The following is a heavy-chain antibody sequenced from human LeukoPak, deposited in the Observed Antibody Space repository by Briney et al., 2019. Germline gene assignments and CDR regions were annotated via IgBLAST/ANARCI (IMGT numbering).Heavy chain of an antibody. CDR3: ARDRSGGYSYGLYGMDV. Sequence: GGSLRLSCAASGFTFSSYAMHWVRQAPGKGLEYVSAISSNGGSTYYANSVKGRFTISRDNSKNTLYLQMGSLRAEDMAVYYCARDRSGGYSYGLYGMDVWGQGTTVTVSS. CDR1: GFTFSSYA. V-gene: IGHV3-64*01. CDR2: ISSNGGST. D-gene: IGHD5-18*01. J-gene: IGHJ6*02.